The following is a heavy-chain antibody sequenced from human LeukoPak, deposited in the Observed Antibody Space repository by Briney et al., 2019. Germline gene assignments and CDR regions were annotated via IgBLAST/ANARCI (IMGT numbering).Heavy chain of an antibody. CDR1: GGTFSSYA. D-gene: IGHD2-21*01. V-gene: IGHV1-69*13. CDR3: ARDPRAEIPY. CDR2: IIPIFGTA. Sequence: SVKVSCKASGGTFSSYAISWVRQAPGQGLEWMGGIIPIFGTANYAQKFQGRVTITADESTSTAYMELSRLRSDDTAVYYCARDPRAEIPYWGQGTLVTVSS. J-gene: IGHJ4*02.